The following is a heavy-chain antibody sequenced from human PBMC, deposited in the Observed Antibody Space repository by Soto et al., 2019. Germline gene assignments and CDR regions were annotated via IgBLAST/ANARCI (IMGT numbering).Heavy chain of an antibody. J-gene: IGHJ4*02. CDR1: GRSISPVY. D-gene: IGHD4-17*01. V-gene: IGHV4-59*01. Sequence: PSETLSLTCSVSGRSISPVYWSWIRQPPGKRLEWIGSIYYSGTTNYNPSLKSRVTISVDTSKNHFSLRLTSVTAADTAVYYCAAVGGYYGDYPNFDYWGRGTLVTVSS. CDR2: IYYSGTT. CDR3: AAVGGYYGDYPNFDY.